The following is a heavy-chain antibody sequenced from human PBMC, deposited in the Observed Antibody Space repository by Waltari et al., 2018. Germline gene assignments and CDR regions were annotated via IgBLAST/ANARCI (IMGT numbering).Heavy chain of an antibody. D-gene: IGHD1-26*01. CDR1: GYSISRGHY. CDR2: IYHSGST. Sequence: QVRLQESGPGLVKPSETLSLVCTVSGYSISRGHYWGWIRQPPGTGLEWLGSIYHSGSTYFNPSLMSRVTMSVDTSKNQFSLKLSSVTAADTAIYFCASDSGFDAYDSWGQGTLVTVSS. V-gene: IGHV4-38-2*02. J-gene: IGHJ5*01. CDR3: ASDSGFDAYDS.